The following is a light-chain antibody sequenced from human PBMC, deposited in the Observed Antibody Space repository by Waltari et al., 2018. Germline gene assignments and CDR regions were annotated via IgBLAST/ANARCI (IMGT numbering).Light chain of an antibody. J-gene: IGKJ1*01. Sequence: DIVMTQSPAFLALPLGERATINCKSSQSVLYSSNNKNYLAWYQQKPGQPPKLLIHWASNRESGVPDRFSGSGSGTDFTLTISSLQAEDVAVYYCQQYYAVRRTFGQGTKVEV. CDR2: WAS. CDR1: QSVLYSSNNKNY. V-gene: IGKV4-1*01. CDR3: QQYYAVRRT.